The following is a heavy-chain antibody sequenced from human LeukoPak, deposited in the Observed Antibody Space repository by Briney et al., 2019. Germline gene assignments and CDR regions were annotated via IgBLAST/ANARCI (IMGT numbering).Heavy chain of an antibody. CDR1: GFTFSSYS. V-gene: IGHV3-21*01. CDR3: ARGGYSGSWFDP. D-gene: IGHD5-12*01. CDR2: ISSSSSYI. J-gene: IGHJ5*02. Sequence: GGSLRLSCAPSGFTFSSYSMNWVRQAPGKGLEWVSSISSSSSYIYYADSVKGRFTISRDNAKNSLYLQMNSLRAEDTAVYYCARGGYSGSWFDPWGQGTLVTVSS.